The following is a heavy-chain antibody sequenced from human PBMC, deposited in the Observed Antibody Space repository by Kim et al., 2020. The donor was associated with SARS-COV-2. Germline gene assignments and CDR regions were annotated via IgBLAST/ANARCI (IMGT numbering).Heavy chain of an antibody. CDR2: INPNSGGT. J-gene: IGHJ4*02. CDR3: ARGVRDGYNRYLDY. V-gene: IGHV1-2*05. Sequence: ASVKVSCKASGYTFTGYYMHWVRQAPGQGLEWMGRINPNSGGTNYAQKFQGRVTMTRDTSISTAYMELSRLRSDDTVVYYCARGVRDGYNRYLDYWGQGTLVTVSS. CDR1: GYTFTGYY. D-gene: IGHD5-12*01.